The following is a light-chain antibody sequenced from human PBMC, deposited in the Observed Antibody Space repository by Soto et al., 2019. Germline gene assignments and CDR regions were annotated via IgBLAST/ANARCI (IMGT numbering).Light chain of an antibody. V-gene: IGKV2-28*01. CDR2: LGS. J-gene: IGKJ4*01. CDR3: MQALQTPVT. CDR1: QSLLHSNGYNY. Sequence: SALCLPGNAGRSPSMSYRYKQSLLHSNGYNYLDWYLQKPGQSPQLLIYLGSNRSSGVSDRFSGNGSGTDFILKLSRVEAEDVGVCYCMQALQTPVTFGGGTKVDIK.